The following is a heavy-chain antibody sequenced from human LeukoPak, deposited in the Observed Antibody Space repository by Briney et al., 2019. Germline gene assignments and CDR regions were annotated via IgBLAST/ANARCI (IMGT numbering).Heavy chain of an antibody. V-gene: IGHV1-2*02. CDR1: GYTFTGYY. D-gene: IGHD4-23*01. J-gene: IGHJ4*02. CDR2: INPNSGGT. Sequence: GASVKVSCKASGYTFTGYYMHWVRQAPGQGLEWMGWINPNSGGTNYAQKFQGRVTMTRDTSISTAYMELSRLRSDDTAVYYCARVVGDTVVTRAFDYWGQGTLVTVSS. CDR3: ARVVGDTVVTRAFDY.